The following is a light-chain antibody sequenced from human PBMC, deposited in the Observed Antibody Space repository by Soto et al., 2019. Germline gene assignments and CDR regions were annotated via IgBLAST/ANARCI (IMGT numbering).Light chain of an antibody. CDR3: QQYYSTPPT. CDR1: QSLLHSNGYNY. CDR2: WAS. Sequence: DIVMTQSPLSLPVTPGEPASISCRSSQSLLHSNGYNYLAWYQQKPGQPPKLLIYWASTRESGVPDRFSGSGSGTDFTLTISSLQAEDVAVYYCQQYYSTPPTFGQGTKVDI. V-gene: IGKV4-1*01. J-gene: IGKJ1*01.